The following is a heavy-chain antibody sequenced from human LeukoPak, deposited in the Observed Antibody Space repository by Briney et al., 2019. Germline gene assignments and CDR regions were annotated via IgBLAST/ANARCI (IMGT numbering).Heavy chain of an antibody. Sequence: ASVKVSCKASGYTFTNYDINWVRQAPGQGLEWMGYMNPNSGNTGYAQKFQGRATITKNTSISTAYMELSSLRSEDTAVYYCAREGFDYWGQGTLVTVSS. J-gene: IGHJ4*02. CDR2: MNPNSGNT. V-gene: IGHV1-8*03. CDR3: AREGFDY. CDR1: GYTFTNYD.